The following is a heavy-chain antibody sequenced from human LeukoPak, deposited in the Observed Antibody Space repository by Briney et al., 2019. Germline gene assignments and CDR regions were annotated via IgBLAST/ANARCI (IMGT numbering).Heavy chain of an antibody. CDR1: GFTFNGYT. J-gene: IGHJ4*02. V-gene: IGHV3-21*01. D-gene: IGHD3-22*01. CDR2: ISSSSSYI. CDR3: ARDRGYYDNPGGSDN. Sequence: GGSLRLSCAASGFTFNGYTMNWVRQAPGKGLEWVSSISSSSSYIYYADSVKGRFTISRDNAKNSLYLQMNSLRAEDTAVYYCARDRGYYDNPGGSDNWGQGTLVTVSS.